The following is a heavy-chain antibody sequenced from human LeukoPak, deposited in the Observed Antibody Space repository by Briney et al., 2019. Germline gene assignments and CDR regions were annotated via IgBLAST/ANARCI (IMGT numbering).Heavy chain of an antibody. J-gene: IGHJ4*02. CDR2: IIPIFGTA. D-gene: IGHD3-22*01. Sequence: SVKVSCKASGGTFSSYAISWVRQAPGQGLEWMGGIIPIFGTANYAQKFQGRVTITADKSTSTAYMELSSLRSEDTAVYYCARDHDYYDSSGYYYAERFDYWGQGTLVTVSS. CDR1: GGTFSSYA. CDR3: ARDHDYYDSSGYYYAERFDY. V-gene: IGHV1-69*06.